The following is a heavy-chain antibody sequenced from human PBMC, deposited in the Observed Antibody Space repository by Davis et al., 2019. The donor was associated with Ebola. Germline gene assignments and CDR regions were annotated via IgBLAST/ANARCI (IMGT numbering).Heavy chain of an antibody. J-gene: IGHJ3*01. CDR1: GNSFASHW. V-gene: IGHV5-51*01. CDR2: IYTGDSDT. Sequence: GESLKISCKDSGNSFASHWIGWVRQMPGKGLEWMGIIYTGDSDTRYSPSFRGQVIISADKSTRTAYLQWGSLKASDTAMYYCASLRRTITGMDDGFDVWGQGTMVTVSS. D-gene: IGHD1-20*01. CDR3: ASLRRTITGMDDGFDV.